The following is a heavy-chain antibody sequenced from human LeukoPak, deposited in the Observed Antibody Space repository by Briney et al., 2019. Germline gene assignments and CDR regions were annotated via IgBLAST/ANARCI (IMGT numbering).Heavy chain of an antibody. CDR3: AKDRSIAAGDDAFDI. J-gene: IGHJ3*02. CDR2: ISYDGSNK. D-gene: IGHD6-13*01. CDR1: GFTFSSYA. Sequence: PGGSLRLSCAASGFTFSSYAMHWVRQAPGKGLEWVAVISYDGSNKYYADSVQGRFTISRDNSKNTLYLQMNSLRAEDTAVYYCAKDRSIAAGDDAFDIWGQGTMVTVSS. V-gene: IGHV3-30*04.